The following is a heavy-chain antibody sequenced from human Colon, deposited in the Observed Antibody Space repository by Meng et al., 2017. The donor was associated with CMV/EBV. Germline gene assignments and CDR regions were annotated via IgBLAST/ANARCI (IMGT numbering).Heavy chain of an antibody. CDR1: GGSFGSVT. CDR3: ARQIVMVRGVNYFDY. CDR2: STPIVRTA. D-gene: IGHD3-10*01. J-gene: IGHJ4*02. Sequence: SGGSFGSVTGSWMRQAPGQGLEWRGGSTPIVRTANYEQKFQGRVTITTDESASTVFMELGSLRSEDTAIYYCARQIVMVRGVNYFDYWGQGTLVTVSS. V-gene: IGHV1-69*16.